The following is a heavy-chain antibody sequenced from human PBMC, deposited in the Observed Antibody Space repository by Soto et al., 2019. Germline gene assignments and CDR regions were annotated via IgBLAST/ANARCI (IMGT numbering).Heavy chain of an antibody. CDR2: VYYSGNT. CDR1: GGSLSSYY. Sequence: SETLSLTCTVSGGSLSSYYWTWIRQPPGKGLEWIGYVYYSGNTNYNPSLKSRVTISVDTSKNQFSLKLGSVTAADTAVYYCAREPYGDSQYFDYWGQGTPVTVSS. D-gene: IGHD2-21*02. J-gene: IGHJ4*02. CDR3: AREPYGDSQYFDY. V-gene: IGHV4-59*01.